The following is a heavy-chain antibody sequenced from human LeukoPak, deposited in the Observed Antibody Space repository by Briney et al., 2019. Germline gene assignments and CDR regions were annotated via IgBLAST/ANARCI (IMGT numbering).Heavy chain of an antibody. J-gene: IGHJ4*02. V-gene: IGHV4-59*01. Sequence: TSETLSLTCTVSGDSISSYYRTWIRQPPGKGLEWIGYIYYSGSTNYNPSLKSRVTISIDTSKNQFSLKLSSVTAADTAVYYCARGYHDFSGYWLSYFDYWGQGTLVTVSS. CDR1: GDSISSYY. CDR2: IYYSGST. D-gene: IGHD3-22*01. CDR3: ARGYHDFSGYWLSYFDY.